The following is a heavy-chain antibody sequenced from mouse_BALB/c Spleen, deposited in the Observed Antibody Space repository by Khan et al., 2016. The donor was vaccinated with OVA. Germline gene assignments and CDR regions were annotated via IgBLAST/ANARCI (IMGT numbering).Heavy chain of an antibody. J-gene: IGHJ3*01. V-gene: IGHV3-2*02. D-gene: IGHD2-14*01. Sequence: DVKLQESGPGLVKPSQSLSLTCTVTGYSITSDYAWNWLRQFPGNKLEWMGYISYSGSTSYNPSLKSRISITRDTSKNQFFLQWNSVTTEDTATSYCARSRYRYAVAYWGQGTLVTGAA. CDR1: GYSITSDYA. CDR2: ISYSGST. CDR3: ARSRYRYAVAY.